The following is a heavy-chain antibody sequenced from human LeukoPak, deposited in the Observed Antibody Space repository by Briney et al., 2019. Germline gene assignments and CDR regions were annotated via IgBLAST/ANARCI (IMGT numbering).Heavy chain of an antibody. Sequence: PGGSLRLSCAASGFTFSSYWMSWVRQAPGKGLEWVANIKQGGSEKYYVDSVKGRFTISRDNAKNSLYLQMNSLRAEDTAVYYCARDSTPYYYDSSGYYSDYWGQGTLVTVTS. J-gene: IGHJ4*02. CDR2: IKQGGSEK. CDR3: ARDSTPYYYDSSGYYSDY. D-gene: IGHD3-22*01. CDR1: GFTFSSYW. V-gene: IGHV3-7*01.